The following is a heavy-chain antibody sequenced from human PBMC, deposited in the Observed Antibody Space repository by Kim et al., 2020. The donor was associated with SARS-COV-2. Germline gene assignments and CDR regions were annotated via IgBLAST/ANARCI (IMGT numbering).Heavy chain of an antibody. CDR2: INPNSGGT. Sequence: ASVKVSCKASGYTFTGYYMHWVRQAPGQGLEWMGRINPNSGGTNYAQKFQGRVTMTRDTSISTAYMELSRLRSDDTAVYYCARGRINWNSFDYWGQGTLVTVSS. CDR3: ARGRINWNSFDY. CDR1: GYTFTGYY. D-gene: IGHD1-7*01. V-gene: IGHV1-2*06. J-gene: IGHJ4*02.